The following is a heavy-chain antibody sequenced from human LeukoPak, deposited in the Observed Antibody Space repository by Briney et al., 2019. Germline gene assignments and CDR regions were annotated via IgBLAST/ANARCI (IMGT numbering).Heavy chain of an antibody. D-gene: IGHD3-10*01. CDR3: ARDEITMVRGVINYGMDV. V-gene: IGHV3-30*03. Sequence: PGRSLRLSCAASGFTFSSYGMHWVRQAPGKGLEWVAVISYDGSNKYYADSVKGRFTISRDNSKNTLYLQLNSLRAEDTAVYYCARDEITMVRGVINYGMDVWGQGTTVTVSS. CDR1: GFTFSSYG. J-gene: IGHJ6*02. CDR2: ISYDGSNK.